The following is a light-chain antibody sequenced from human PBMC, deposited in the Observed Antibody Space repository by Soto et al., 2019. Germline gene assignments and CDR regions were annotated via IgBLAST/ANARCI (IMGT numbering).Light chain of an antibody. CDR2: GAS. Sequence: VLTQSPGTLSLSPGERATLSCRASQSVSSNYLAWYQQRPGQAPRLLIYGASSRATGIPDRFSGSGSETDFTLTIRRLEPEDFAVYYCQQYGSSYPWTFGQGTKVDIK. V-gene: IGKV3-20*01. CDR3: QQYGSSYPWT. CDR1: QSVSSNY. J-gene: IGKJ1*01.